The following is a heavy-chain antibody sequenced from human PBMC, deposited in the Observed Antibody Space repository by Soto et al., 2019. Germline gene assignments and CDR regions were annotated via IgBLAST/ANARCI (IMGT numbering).Heavy chain of an antibody. V-gene: IGHV4-34*01. Sequence: TLSLTCAVYGGSFSGYYWSWIRQPPGKGLEWIGEINHSGSTNYNPSLKSRVTISVDTSKNQFSLKLSSVTAADTAVYYCARFPATYYVFWSGYFPPDALDIWGQGTMVTVSS. CDR1: GGSFSGYY. D-gene: IGHD3-3*01. CDR2: INHSGST. J-gene: IGHJ3*02. CDR3: ARFPATYYVFWSGYFPPDALDI.